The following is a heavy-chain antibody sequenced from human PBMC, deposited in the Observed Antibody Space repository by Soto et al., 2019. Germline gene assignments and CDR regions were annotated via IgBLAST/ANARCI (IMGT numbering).Heavy chain of an antibody. D-gene: IGHD6-19*01. CDR1: GFTFSSYW. J-gene: IGHJ4*02. Sequence: PGGSLRLSCAVSGFTFSSYWMNWVRQAPGKGLEWVAVISYDGSNKYYADSVKGRFTISRDNSKNTLYLQMNSLRAEDTAVYYCAKDRYSSGWYEVSYWGQGTLVTVSS. CDR2: ISYDGSNK. V-gene: IGHV3-30*18. CDR3: AKDRYSSGWYEVSY.